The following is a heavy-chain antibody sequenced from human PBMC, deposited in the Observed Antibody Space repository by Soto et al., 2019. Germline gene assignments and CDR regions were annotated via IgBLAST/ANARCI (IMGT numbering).Heavy chain of an antibody. CDR1: GGSFSGYY. V-gene: IGHV4-34*01. D-gene: IGHD2-2*01. J-gene: IGHJ4*02. CDR3: ARGSRYCSSTSCHTGDFWSGYYRVYYFDY. CDR2: INHSGST. Sequence: SSETLSLTCAVYGGSFSGYYWSWIRQPPGKGLEWIGEINHSGSTNYNPSLKSRVTISVDTSKNQFSLKLSSVTAADTAVYYCARGSRYCSSTSCHTGDFWSGYYRVYYFDYWGQGTLVTVSS.